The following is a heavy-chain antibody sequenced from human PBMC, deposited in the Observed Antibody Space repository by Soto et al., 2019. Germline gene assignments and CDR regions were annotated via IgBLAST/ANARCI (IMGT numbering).Heavy chain of an antibody. CDR3: FNVAFGY. D-gene: IGHD3-3*01. CDR2: IKQDGSER. J-gene: IGHJ4*02. Sequence: GGSLRLSCAASGFTFSSNWMSWVRRAPGKGLEWVANIKQDGSERNYVDSVKGRFTISRDNTKSSLYLQMNSLRAEDTAVYYYFNVAFGYWGQGTLVTVSS. V-gene: IGHV3-7*01. CDR1: GFTFSSNW.